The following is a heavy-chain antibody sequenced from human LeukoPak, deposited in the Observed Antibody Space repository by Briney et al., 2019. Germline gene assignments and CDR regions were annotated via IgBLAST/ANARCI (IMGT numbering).Heavy chain of an antibody. CDR2: ISAYNGNT. J-gene: IGHJ4*02. D-gene: IGHD3-22*01. Sequence: ASVKVSCKASGCTFTSYGISWVRQAPGQGLEWMGWISAYNGNTNYAQKLQGRVTMTTDTSASTAYMELGSLRSDDTAVYYCARDVPPSSGYYSGIDYWGQGTLVTVSS. CDR1: GCTFTSYG. V-gene: IGHV1-18*01. CDR3: ARDVPPSSGYYSGIDY.